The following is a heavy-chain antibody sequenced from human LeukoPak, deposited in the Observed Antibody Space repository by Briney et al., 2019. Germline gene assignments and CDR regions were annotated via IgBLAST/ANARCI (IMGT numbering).Heavy chain of an antibody. D-gene: IGHD3-22*01. CDR3: ARSLFTSSGYYTY. J-gene: IGHJ4*02. CDR1: GGSISSSSYY. V-gene: IGHV4-39*01. Sequence: KPSETLSLTCTVSGGSISSSSYYWGWIRQPPGKGLAWIGSIYYSGSTYYNPSLKSRFTISVDTSKNKFSLKLSSVTAADTAVYYCARSLFTSSGYYTYWGQGTLVTVSS. CDR2: IYYSGST.